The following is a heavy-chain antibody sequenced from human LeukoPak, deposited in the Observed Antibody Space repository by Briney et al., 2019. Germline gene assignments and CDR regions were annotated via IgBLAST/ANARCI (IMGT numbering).Heavy chain of an antibody. Sequence: SETLSLTCSVSGGSISSYYRFWIRQPPGKGLEGIGSVFHSGNTNYNPSLKSRVTISVDTSKNQFSLKLSSVTAADTAVYYCASSDIVTGTTYYFDYWGQGTLITVSS. CDR1: GGSISSYY. CDR2: VFHSGNT. CDR3: ASSDIVTGTTYYFDY. V-gene: IGHV4-59*01. D-gene: IGHD1-14*01. J-gene: IGHJ4*02.